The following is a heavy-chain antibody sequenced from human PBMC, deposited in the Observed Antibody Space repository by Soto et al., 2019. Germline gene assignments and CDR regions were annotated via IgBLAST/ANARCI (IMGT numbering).Heavy chain of an antibody. J-gene: IGHJ5*02. D-gene: IGHD5-12*01. CDR2: INPSGDDT. V-gene: IGHV1-46*01. CDR3: ARMTWPNNWFDP. Sequence: QVQQVQSGAEVKKPGASVKVSCKASGYIFTNYYMHWVRQAPGQGFEWMGIINPSGDDTTYAQKFQGRVTMTRDTSTSTVYMELSSLRCEDTAVYYCARMTWPNNWFDPWGQGTLVTVSS. CDR1: GYIFTNYY.